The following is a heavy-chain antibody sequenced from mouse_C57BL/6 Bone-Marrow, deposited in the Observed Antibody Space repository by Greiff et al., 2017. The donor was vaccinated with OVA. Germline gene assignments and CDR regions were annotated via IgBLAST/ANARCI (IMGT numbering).Heavy chain of an antibody. J-gene: IGHJ2*01. V-gene: IGHV1-52*01. D-gene: IGHD1-1*01. CDR1: GYTFTSYW. Sequence: QVQLKQPGAELVRPGSSVKRSCKASGYTFTSYWLHWVKQRPIQGLEWIGNIDPSDSETHYNQKFKDKATLTVDKSSSTAYMQLSSLTSEDSAVYYCARFRMGYYYGPHFDYWGQGTTLTVSS. CDR3: ARFRMGYYYGPHFDY. CDR2: IDPSDSET.